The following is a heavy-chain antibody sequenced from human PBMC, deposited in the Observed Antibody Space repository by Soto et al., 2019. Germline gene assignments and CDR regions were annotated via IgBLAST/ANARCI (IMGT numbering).Heavy chain of an antibody. J-gene: IGHJ6*03. CDR2: INPNSGGT. V-gene: IGHV1-2*04. CDR1: GYTFTGYY. D-gene: IGHD3-3*01. Sequence: ASVKVSCKASGYTFTGYYMHWVRQAPGQGLEWMGWINPNSGGTNYAQKFQGWVTMTRDTSISTAYMELSSVTAADTAVYYCARRTWALHFGYYYYYMDVWGKGTTVTVSS. CDR3: ARRTWALHFGYYYYYMDV.